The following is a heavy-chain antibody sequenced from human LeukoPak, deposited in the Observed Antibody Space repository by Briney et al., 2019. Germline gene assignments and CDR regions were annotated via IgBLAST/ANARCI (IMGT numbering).Heavy chain of an antibody. V-gene: IGHV3-15*01. CDR3: TTGYCSGGNCYGLFDY. CDR2: IKSKFDGGTT. Sequence: PGGSLRLSCAASGFTFTNAWMSWVRQAPGKGLEWVGRIKSKFDGGTTDYAAPVKGRFTISNDDSKNTLYLQMNSLKAEDTAVYYCTTGYCSGGNCYGLFDYWGQGTLVTVS. D-gene: IGHD2-15*01. J-gene: IGHJ4*02. CDR1: GFTFTNAW.